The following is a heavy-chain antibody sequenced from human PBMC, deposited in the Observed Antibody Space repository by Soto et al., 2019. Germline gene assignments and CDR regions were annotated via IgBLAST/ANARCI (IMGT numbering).Heavy chain of an antibody. CDR3: ATDLNWSRT. J-gene: IGHJ3*01. Sequence: PGGSLRLSCAASGFTFSSYWMNWVRQAPGKGLEFLATIKPDGSDTYYVDSVKGRFTISRDNAKNSLSLQMNSLRAEDTALYYCATDLNWSRTWGQGTMVTVSS. CDR1: GFTFSSYW. V-gene: IGHV3-7*01. D-gene: IGHD1-1*01. CDR2: IKPDGSDT.